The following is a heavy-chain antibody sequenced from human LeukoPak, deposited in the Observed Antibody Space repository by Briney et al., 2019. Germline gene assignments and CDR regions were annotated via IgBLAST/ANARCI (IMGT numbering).Heavy chain of an antibody. D-gene: IGHD3-9*01. CDR1: GGTFSSYA. CDR2: IIPIFGTA. J-gene: IGHJ6*02. Sequence: ASVKVSCKASGGTFSSYAISWVRQAPGQGLKWMGGIIPIFGTANYAQKFQGRVTITADESTSTAYMELSSLRSEDTAVYYCASRGDYDILTGYQGAYYFYGMDVWGQGTTVTVSS. V-gene: IGHV1-69*13. CDR3: ASRGDYDILTGYQGAYYFYGMDV.